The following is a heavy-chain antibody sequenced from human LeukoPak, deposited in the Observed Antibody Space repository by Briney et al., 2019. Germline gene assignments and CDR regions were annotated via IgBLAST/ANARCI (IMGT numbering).Heavy chain of an antibody. CDR2: ITSAGST. J-gene: IGHJ4*02. CDR1: GSTFSTFA. V-gene: IGHV3-23*01. Sequence: GGSLRLSCVASGSTFSTFAMSWVRQAPGKGLEGVSAITSAGSTYYAESVKGRFTISRDNSKNTLYLQMNSLRADDTAVYYCAKDRGYWGQGTLVTVSS. CDR3: AKDRGY.